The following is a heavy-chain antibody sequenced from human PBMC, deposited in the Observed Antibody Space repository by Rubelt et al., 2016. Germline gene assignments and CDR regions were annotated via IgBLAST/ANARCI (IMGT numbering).Heavy chain of an antibody. V-gene: IGHV4-38-2*02. Sequence: QVQLQESGSGLVKASETLSLTCTVSGHSISSGYFWGWLRQSPGKGLEWIGSFFHTGNTYYNPSLKSRGPISVDTSKNQFPLKLTAVSAADTAVYYCARHPSTARLFDYWGQGTVVTVSS. CDR2: FFHTGNT. CDR3: ARHPSTARLFDY. D-gene: IGHD6-6*01. J-gene: IGHJ4*02. CDR1: GHSISSGYF.